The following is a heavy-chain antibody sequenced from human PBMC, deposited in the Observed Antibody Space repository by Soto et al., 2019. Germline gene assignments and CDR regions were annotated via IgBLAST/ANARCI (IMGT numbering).Heavy chain of an antibody. CDR2: IFPSDSDT. CDR3: ARKDKSGYFNWFDP. CDR1: GYRFTSYW. J-gene: IGHJ5*02. D-gene: IGHD3-22*01. Sequence: GESLKISCRTSGYRFTSYWIAWVRQMPGKGLEWVGIIFPSDSDTRYSPSFQGQVTISADRSTSTVFLLWASLKASDTAVYFCARKDKSGYFNWFDPWGQGTLVTVSS. V-gene: IGHV5-51*01.